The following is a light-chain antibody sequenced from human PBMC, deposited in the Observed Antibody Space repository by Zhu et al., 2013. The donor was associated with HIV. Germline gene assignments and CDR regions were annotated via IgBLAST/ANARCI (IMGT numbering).Light chain of an antibody. Sequence: IQLTQSPSFLSASVGDRVTITCRASQDIGRYLAWYQQKSGKAPKLLIFAASSPQTGVPSRFSGFGSGTDFTLIISSLQPEDCATYYCLQDYNYPPTFGQGTKVEVK. V-gene: IGKV1-6*01. CDR3: LQDYNYPPT. CDR2: AAS. J-gene: IGKJ1*01. CDR1: QDIGRY.